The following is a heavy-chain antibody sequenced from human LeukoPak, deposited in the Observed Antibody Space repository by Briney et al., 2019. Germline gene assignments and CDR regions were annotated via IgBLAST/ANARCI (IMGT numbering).Heavy chain of an antibody. CDR1: GFSVTDYA. Sequence: SGGSLRLSCAASGFSVTDYAVSWVRQAPGKGLEWVSGISGSGTSIYYADFVKGRFTLSRDNSKNTLYLQMNNLRAEDTAVYYCAKEWYYDSSSYSGLYYDYWGQGTLVTVSS. J-gene: IGHJ4*02. V-gene: IGHV3-23*01. CDR2: ISGSGTSI. D-gene: IGHD3-22*01. CDR3: AKEWYYDSSSYSGLYYDY.